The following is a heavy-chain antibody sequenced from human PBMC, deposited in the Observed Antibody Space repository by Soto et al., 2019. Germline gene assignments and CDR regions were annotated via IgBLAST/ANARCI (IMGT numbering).Heavy chain of an antibody. CDR2: ISSNGGST. CDR1: GFTFSSYA. D-gene: IGHD5-12*01. V-gene: IGHV3-64*01. Sequence: EVQLVESGGGLXQPGGXLRLSCAASGFTFSSYAMHWVRQAPGKGLEYVSDISSNGGSTYYANSVKGRFTISRDNSKNTLYLQMGSLRAEDMAVYYCARRGYSGYEIDYWGQGTLVTVSS. CDR3: ARRGYSGYEIDY. J-gene: IGHJ4*02.